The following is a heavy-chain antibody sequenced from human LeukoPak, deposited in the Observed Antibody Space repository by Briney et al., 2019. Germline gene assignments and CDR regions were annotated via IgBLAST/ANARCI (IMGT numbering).Heavy chain of an antibody. D-gene: IGHD3-22*01. J-gene: IGHJ4*02. CDR1: GFTFDDYA. Sequence: GGSLRLSCAASGFTFDDYAMHWVRQAPGKGLEWVSGISWNSGGIGYADSVKGRFTISRDNAKNSLYLQMNSLRAEDTALYYCAKDMGGSYYDSSGLDYWGQGTLVTVSS. CDR2: ISWNSGGI. CDR3: AKDMGGSYYDSSGLDY. V-gene: IGHV3-9*01.